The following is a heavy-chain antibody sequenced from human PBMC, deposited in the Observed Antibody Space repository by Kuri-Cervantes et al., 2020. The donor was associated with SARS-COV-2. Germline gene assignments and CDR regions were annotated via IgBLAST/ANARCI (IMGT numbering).Heavy chain of an antibody. V-gene: IGHV1-2*04. CDR3: ARQAILSRVIAVAHDAFDI. CDR2: INPNSGGT. D-gene: IGHD6-19*01. Sequence: ASVKVSCKASGYTFTGYYMHWVRQAPGQGLEWMGWINPNSGGTNYAQKFQGWVTMTRDTSISTAYLQWSSLKASDTAMYYCARQAILSRVIAVAHDAFDIWGQGTMVTVSS. J-gene: IGHJ3*02. CDR1: GYTFTGYY.